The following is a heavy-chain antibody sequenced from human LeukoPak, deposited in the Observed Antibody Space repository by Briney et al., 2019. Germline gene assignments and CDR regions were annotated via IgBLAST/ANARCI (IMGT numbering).Heavy chain of an antibody. CDR1: RFTFNSYA. V-gene: IGHV3-23*01. CDR2: IGGSNGIT. CDR3: ARNENSGWGYFDY. D-gene: IGHD5-12*01. J-gene: IGHJ4*02. Sequence: GALRLSCADSRFTFNSYAMSWVRQAPGKGLEWVSVIGGSNGITFYVGSVEGPFTISRDNSKDTLYLQMNSLRAEDTAVYYCARNENSGWGYFDYWGQGTLVTVSS.